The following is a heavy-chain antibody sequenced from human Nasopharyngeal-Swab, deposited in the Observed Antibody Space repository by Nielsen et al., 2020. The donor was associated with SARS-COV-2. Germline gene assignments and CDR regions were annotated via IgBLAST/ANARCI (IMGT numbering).Heavy chain of an antibody. CDR2: IGSIGTDT. CDR3: ANPQSGYWQFDY. D-gene: IGHD3-22*01. J-gene: IGHJ4*02. V-gene: IGHV3-64*01. Sequence: GGSLRLSCAASGFTFSRYSMHWVRQAPGKGLEYVSAIGSIGTDTYYANSVKGRFIISRDNSLDMLYLQMGSLRAEDTAVYYCANPQSGYWQFDYWGQGTLVTVSS. CDR1: GFTFSRYS.